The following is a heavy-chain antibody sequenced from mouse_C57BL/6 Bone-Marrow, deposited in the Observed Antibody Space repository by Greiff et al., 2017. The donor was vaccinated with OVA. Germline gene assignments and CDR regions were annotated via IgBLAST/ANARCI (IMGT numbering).Heavy chain of an antibody. Sequence: EVQGVEFGGGLVKPKGSLKLSCAASGFSFNTYAMNWVRQAPGKGLEWVARIRSKSNNYATYYADSVKDRFTISRDDSESMLYLQMNNLKTEDTAMYYCVRHDGYLDYWGQGTTLTVSS. V-gene: IGHV10-1*01. CDR1: GFSFNTYA. D-gene: IGHD2-3*01. CDR3: VRHDGYLDY. J-gene: IGHJ2*01. CDR2: IRSKSNNYAT.